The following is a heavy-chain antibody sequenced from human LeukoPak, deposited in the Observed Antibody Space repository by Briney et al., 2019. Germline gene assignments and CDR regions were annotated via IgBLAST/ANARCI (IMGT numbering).Heavy chain of an antibody. V-gene: IGHV3-7*01. CDR1: RFTFSTYW. CDR2: RNQNGSET. D-gene: IGHD3-22*01. J-gene: IGHJ5*02. Sequence: GGSLRLSCAASRFTFSTYWMTWVRQAPGKGLDGVADRNQNGSETYYVDSVKGRFTISRDNAKNSLYLQMNSLRVEDTAVYYCARKKYYYDTSTYGWFDPWGQGISVTVSS. CDR3: ARKKYYYDTSTYGWFDP.